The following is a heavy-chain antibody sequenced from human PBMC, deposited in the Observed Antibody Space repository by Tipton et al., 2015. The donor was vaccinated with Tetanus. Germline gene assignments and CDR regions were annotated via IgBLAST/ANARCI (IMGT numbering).Heavy chain of an antibody. CDR3: ARHPECRGGTCHWYFDL. Sequence: TLSLTCAVSGVSIKRSSFYWGWIRQAPGRGLEWIGSINYSGTTYYSPPLKNRAIISVDTSKNQLSLKITSVIADDTSVYYCARHPECRGGTCHWYFDLWGPGALVTVSS. V-gene: IGHV4-39*01. CDR1: GVSIKRSSFY. CDR2: INYSGTT. D-gene: IGHD2-15*01. J-gene: IGHJ2*01.